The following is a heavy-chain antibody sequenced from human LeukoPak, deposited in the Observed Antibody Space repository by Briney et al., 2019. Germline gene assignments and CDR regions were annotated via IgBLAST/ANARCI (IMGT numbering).Heavy chain of an antibody. V-gene: IGHV3-21*01. CDR2: ISSSSSYI. CDR1: GFTFSSYS. J-gene: IGHJ4*02. CDR3: ARDGDYGSGSHYNANPITFDY. D-gene: IGHD3-10*01. Sequence: KAGGSLRLSCAASGFTFSSYSMNWVRQAPGKGLEWVSSISSSSSYIYYADSVKGRFTISRDNAKNSLYLQMNNLRAEDTAVYYCARDGDYGSGSHYNANPITFDYWGQGTLVTVSS.